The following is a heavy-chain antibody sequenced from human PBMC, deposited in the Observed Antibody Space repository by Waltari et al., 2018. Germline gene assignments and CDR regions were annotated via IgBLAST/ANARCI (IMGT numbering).Heavy chain of an antibody. CDR1: GGSISSGSYY. V-gene: IGHV4-61*02. CDR2: IDTSGST. Sequence: QLQLQESGPGLVKPSETLSLTCTVSGGSISSGSYYWSWIRQPAGKGLEWIGRIDTSGSTNYNPSLKSRVTISVDTSKNQFSLKLSSVTAADTAVYYCARGRETAAGIFDYWGQGTLVTVSS. D-gene: IGHD6-13*01. J-gene: IGHJ4*02. CDR3: ARGRETAAGIFDY.